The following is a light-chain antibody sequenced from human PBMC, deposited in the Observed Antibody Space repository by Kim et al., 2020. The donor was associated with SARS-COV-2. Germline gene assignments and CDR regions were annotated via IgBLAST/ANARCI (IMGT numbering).Light chain of an antibody. CDR3: QQYNNWPPEET. Sequence: EIVMTQSPATLSVSPGERATLSCRASQSVSSNLAWYQQKPGQAPRLLIYGASTRATGIPARFSGSGSGTEFTLTISSLQSEDFAVYYCQQYNNWPPEETFGQGTKLEI. CDR1: QSVSSN. J-gene: IGKJ1*01. V-gene: IGKV3-15*01. CDR2: GAS.